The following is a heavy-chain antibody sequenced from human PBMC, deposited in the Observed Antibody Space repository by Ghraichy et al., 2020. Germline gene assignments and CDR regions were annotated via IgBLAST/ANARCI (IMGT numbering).Heavy chain of an antibody. Sequence: GGSLRLSCAASGFAFSRYNINWVRQAPGKGLEWVSYISGSSSNTYYGDSVGGRFTISRDNAKNSLYLQMNSLRAEDTAVHYCARSLGELSLWSFDYWGQGTLVTVSS. D-gene: IGHD3-16*01. V-gene: IGHV3-48*04. CDR1: GFAFSRYN. J-gene: IGHJ4*02. CDR3: ARSLGELSLWSFDY. CDR2: ISGSSSNT.